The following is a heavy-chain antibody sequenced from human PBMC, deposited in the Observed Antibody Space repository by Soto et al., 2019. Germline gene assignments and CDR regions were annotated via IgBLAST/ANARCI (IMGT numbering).Heavy chain of an antibody. J-gene: IGHJ2*01. CDR1: GFTFSSYA. CDR3: TRDRIYCSGGSCYLDWYFDL. Sequence: QVQLVESGGGVVQPGRSLRLSCAASGFTFSSYAMHWVRQAPGKGLEWVAVISYDGSNKYYADSVKGRFTISRDNSKNTQYLPMNSLRAEDTAVYYCTRDRIYCSGGSCYLDWYFDLWGRGTLVTVSS. V-gene: IGHV3-30-3*01. CDR2: ISYDGSNK. D-gene: IGHD2-15*01.